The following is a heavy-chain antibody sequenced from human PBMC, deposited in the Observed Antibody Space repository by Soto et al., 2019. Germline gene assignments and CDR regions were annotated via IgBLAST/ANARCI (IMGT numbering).Heavy chain of an antibody. J-gene: IGHJ5*02. V-gene: IGHV1-18*01. CDR1: GYIFTSYG. D-gene: IGHD3-9*01. CDR3: ARDVDRGRRPTGDWFDL. Sequence: ASVKVSCKASGYIFTSYGITWVRQAPRQGLEWMGWVSTSNGNTNSAQRLQGRVTMTTDTSTSTAYMELRSLRSDDTAVYYCARDVDRGRRPTGDWFDLWGQGTLVTVSS. CDR2: VSTSNGNT.